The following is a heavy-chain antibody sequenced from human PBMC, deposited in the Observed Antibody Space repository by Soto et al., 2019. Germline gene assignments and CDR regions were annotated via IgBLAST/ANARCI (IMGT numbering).Heavy chain of an antibody. CDR3: AREGDSGSYYGGYYYYYGMDV. D-gene: IGHD1-26*01. CDR2: IIPIFGTA. V-gene: IGHV1-69*13. Sequence: SVKVSCKASGGTFSSYAISWVRQAPGQGLEWMGGIIPIFGTANYAQKFQGRVTITADESTSTADMELSSLRSEDTAVYYCAREGDSGSYYGGYYYYYGMDVWGQGXTVTVYS. CDR1: GGTFSSYA. J-gene: IGHJ6*02.